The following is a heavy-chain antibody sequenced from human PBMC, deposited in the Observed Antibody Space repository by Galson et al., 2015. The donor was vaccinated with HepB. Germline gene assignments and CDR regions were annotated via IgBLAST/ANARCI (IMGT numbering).Heavy chain of an antibody. CDR2: FDPEDGET. CDR1: GYTLTELS. CDR3: ATLTLIVGATTYYFDY. V-gene: IGHV1-24*01. J-gene: IGHJ4*02. Sequence: SVKVSCKVSGYTLTELSMHWVRQAPGKGLEWMGGFDPEDGETIYAQKFQGRVTMTEDTSTDTAYMELSSLRSEDTAVYYCATLTLIVGATTYYFDYWGQGTLVTVSS. D-gene: IGHD1-26*01.